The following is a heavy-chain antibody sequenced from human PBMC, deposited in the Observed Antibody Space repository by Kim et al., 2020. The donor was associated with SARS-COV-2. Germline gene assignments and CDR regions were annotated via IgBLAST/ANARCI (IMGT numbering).Heavy chain of an antibody. D-gene: IGHD1-7*01. J-gene: IGHJ5*02. CDR2: IYYSGST. CDR3: AREAGYWNYELVGDWFDP. CDR1: GGSISSYY. V-gene: IGHV4-59*01. Sequence: SETLSLTCTVSGGSISSYYWSWIRQPPGKGLEWIGYIYYSGSTNYNPSLKSRVTISVDTSKNQFSLKLSSVTAADTAVYYCAREAGYWNYELVGDWFDPWGQGTLVTVSS.